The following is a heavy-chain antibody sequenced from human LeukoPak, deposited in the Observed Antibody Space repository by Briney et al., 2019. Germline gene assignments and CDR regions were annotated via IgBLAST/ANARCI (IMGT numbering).Heavy chain of an antibody. CDR3: ARASSRIAAAGLFGINWFDP. J-gene: IGHJ5*02. Sequence: ASVKVSCKASGYTFTSYGISWVRQAPGQGLEWMGWISAYNGNTNYAQKLQGRVTMTTDTSTSTAYMELRSLRSDDTAVYYCARASSRIAAAGLFGINWFDPWGQGTLVTVSS. V-gene: IGHV1-18*01. D-gene: IGHD6-13*01. CDR2: ISAYNGNT. CDR1: GYTFTSYG.